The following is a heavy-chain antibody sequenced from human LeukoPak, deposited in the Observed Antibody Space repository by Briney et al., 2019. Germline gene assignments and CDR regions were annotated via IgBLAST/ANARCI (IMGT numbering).Heavy chain of an antibody. CDR3: ARLRRVGATPFDY. D-gene: IGHD1-26*01. Sequence: SETLSLTCTVSGYSISSNYYWGWIRQPPGKGLEWIGSIYHSGSTYYNPSLKSRVTISVDTSKNQYSLKLSSVTAADTAVYYCARLRRVGATPFDYWGQGTLVTVSS. V-gene: IGHV4-38-2*02. CDR1: GYSISSNYY. CDR2: IYHSGST. J-gene: IGHJ4*02.